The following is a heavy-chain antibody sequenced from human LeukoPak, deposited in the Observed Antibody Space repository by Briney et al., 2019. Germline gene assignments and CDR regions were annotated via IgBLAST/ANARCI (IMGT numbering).Heavy chain of an antibody. CDR3: ARATDYGSGRQPTQYYFDY. V-gene: IGHV4-30-2*01. CDR2: IYHSGST. CDR1: GGSISSGGYS. D-gene: IGHD3-10*01. J-gene: IGHJ4*02. Sequence: PSQTLSLTCAVSGGSISSGGYSWSWIRQPPGKGLEWIGYIYHSGSTYYNPSLKSRVTISVDRSKNQFSLKLSPVTAADTAVYYCARATDYGSGRQPTQYYFDYWGQGTLVTVSS.